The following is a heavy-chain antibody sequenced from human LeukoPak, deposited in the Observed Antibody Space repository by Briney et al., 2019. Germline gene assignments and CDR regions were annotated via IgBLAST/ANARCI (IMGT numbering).Heavy chain of an antibody. Sequence: SETLSLTCTVSGDSTSGSFYYWGWIRQPPGMGLEWIGTIPNTASANYNPSLKSRATLSLKTPKKQFPLKLTSVTAADTAVYYCARDHGANRWFSYWGQGTLVTVSS. CDR3: ARDHGANRWFSY. CDR1: GDSTSGSFYY. V-gene: IGHV4-39*06. J-gene: IGHJ4*02. D-gene: IGHD2-15*01. CDR2: IPNTASA.